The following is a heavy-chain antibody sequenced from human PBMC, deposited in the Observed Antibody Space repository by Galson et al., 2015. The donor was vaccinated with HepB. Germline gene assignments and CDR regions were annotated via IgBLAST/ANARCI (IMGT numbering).Heavy chain of an antibody. CDR2: LNPSGGSV. V-gene: IGHV1-46*01. CDR3: ARVRCSNTSCYLVY. J-gene: IGHJ4*02. Sequence: SVKVSCKASGYTFTSYSMHWVRQAPGQGLEWMGILNPSGGSVTYAQKFQGRVTMIRDTSTSTVYMELSRLRSEDTAVYYCARVRCSNTSCYLVYWGQGTLVTVSS. D-gene: IGHD2-2*01. CDR1: GYTFTSYS.